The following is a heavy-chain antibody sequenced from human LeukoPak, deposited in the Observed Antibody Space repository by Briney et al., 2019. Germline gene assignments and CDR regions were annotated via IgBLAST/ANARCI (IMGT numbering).Heavy chain of an antibody. CDR2: ISSSSSTI. J-gene: IGHJ3*02. CDR1: GFTFSSYS. CDR3: ARDMRASPVVRVLFDAFDI. V-gene: IGHV3-48*01. Sequence: GGSLRLSCAASGFTFSSYSMTWVRQAPGKGLEWVSYISSSSSTIYYADSVKGRFTISRDNAKNSLYLQMNSLRAEDTAVYYCARDMRASPVVRVLFDAFDIWGQGTMVTVSS. D-gene: IGHD3-10*01.